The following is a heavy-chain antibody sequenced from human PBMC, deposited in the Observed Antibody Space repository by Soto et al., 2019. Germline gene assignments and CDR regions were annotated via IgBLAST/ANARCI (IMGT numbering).Heavy chain of an antibody. V-gene: IGHV3-33*01. J-gene: IGHJ6*02. CDR1: GVSFSDYG. CDR3: ARDQGRATADGPLGNGLDV. CDR2: IWFDASHE. Sequence: QVHLVESGGGVVQPGTSLRLSCAASGVSFSDYGMHWVRQAPGKGLEWLTIIWFDASHEYYADSVKGRFTISRDNSNNTLYLQLKSLTADDTAVYFCARDQGRATADGPLGNGLDVWGQGTAVTVSS. D-gene: IGHD6-13*01.